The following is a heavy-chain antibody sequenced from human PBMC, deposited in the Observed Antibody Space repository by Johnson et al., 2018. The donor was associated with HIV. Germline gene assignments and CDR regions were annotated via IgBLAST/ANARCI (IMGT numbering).Heavy chain of an antibody. D-gene: IGHD3-22*01. J-gene: IGHJ3*02. CDR2: ISGGGGST. CDR3: ARGDYNDRSGYWCCAFDI. Sequence: VQLVESGGGLVQPGGSLRLSCAASGFTFSSYAMRWVRQAPGKGLEWVSAISGGGGSTYFADSVKGRLTISRDNSKNTLYLQMNSLRAEETALYYCARGDYNDRSGYWCCAFDIWGQGTMVTVSS. CDR1: GFTFSSYA. V-gene: IGHV3-23*04.